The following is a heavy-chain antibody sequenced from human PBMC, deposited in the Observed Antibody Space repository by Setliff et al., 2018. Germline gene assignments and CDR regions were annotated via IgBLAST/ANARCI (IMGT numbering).Heavy chain of an antibody. V-gene: IGHV4-61*09. J-gene: IGHJ6*03. CDR2: VYVGGNT. Sequence: SETLSLTCNVSGVSIANTASYWSWIRQPAGKTLEWIGQVYVGGNTYYNPSFESRVSISVDRSNNQFSLKLDSVTAADTAVYYCARVTGFLYIDVWGKGTTVTVSS. D-gene: IGHD3-3*01. CDR1: GVSIANTASY. CDR3: ARVTGFLYIDV.